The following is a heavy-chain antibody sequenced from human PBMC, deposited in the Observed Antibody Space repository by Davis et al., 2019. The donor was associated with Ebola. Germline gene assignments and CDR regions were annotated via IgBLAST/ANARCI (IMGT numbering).Heavy chain of an antibody. CDR2: ISAYNGNT. J-gene: IGHJ4*02. D-gene: IGHD2-8*01. V-gene: IGHV1-18*01. CDR3: ARRVYSRSGFDS. CDR1: GGTFSSYA. Sequence: ASVKVSCKASGGTFSSYAISWVRQAPGQGLEWMGWISAYNGNTNYAQKLQGRVTMTTDTSTSTAYMELRSLRSDDTAVYYCARRVYSRSGFDSWGQGTLVTVSS.